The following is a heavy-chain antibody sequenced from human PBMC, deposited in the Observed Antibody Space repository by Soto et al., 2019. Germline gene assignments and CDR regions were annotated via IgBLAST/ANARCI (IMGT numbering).Heavy chain of an antibody. J-gene: IGHJ4*02. D-gene: IGHD2-2*01. CDR2: ISGSGGST. CDR1: GFTFSSYA. Sequence: GWSLRLSCAASGFTFSSYAMSWVRQAPGKGLEWVSAISGSGGSTYYADSVKGRFTISRDNSKNTLYLQMNSLRAEDTAVYYCAKVQGYCSSTSCYYFDYWGQGTLVTVS. CDR3: AKVQGYCSSTSCYYFDY. V-gene: IGHV3-23*01.